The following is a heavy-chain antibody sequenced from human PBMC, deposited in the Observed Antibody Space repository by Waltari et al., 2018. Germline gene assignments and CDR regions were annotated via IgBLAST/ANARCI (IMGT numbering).Heavy chain of an antibody. CDR1: NYSITSGYF. V-gene: IGHV4-38-2*02. CDR3: ARDKGFYDVLPGRGWFDP. Sequence: QVQLQESGPGLVTPSETLSLTCTVSNYSITSGYFWGWIRQSPGKGLECLGSIYHTGTTYFNPSLKSRVTISIDTAKKQFSLRLRSVTAADTGVYFCARDKGFYDVLPGRGWFDPWGQGTLVTVSS. D-gene: IGHD3-9*01. CDR2: IYHTGTT. J-gene: IGHJ5*02.